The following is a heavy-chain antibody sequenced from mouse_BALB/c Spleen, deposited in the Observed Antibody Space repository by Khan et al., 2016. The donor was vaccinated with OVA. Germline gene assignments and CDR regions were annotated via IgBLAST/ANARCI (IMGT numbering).Heavy chain of an antibody. Sequence: VQLQQSGAELVRPGVSVKISCKGSGFTVTDCSMHWVKQSHAKSLEWIGVISTYYGDSIYNQKFKGKATMTVDKSSSTAYMELARLTSEDSAVCCCARGYCNYRFAYWGQGTLVTVSA. CDR1: GFTVTDCS. J-gene: IGHJ3*01. CDR3: ARGYCNYRFAY. CDR2: ISTYYGDS. V-gene: IGHV1S137*01. D-gene: IGHD1-1*01.